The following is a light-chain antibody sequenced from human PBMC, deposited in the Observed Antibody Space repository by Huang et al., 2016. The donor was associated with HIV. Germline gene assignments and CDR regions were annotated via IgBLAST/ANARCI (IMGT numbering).Light chain of an antibody. Sequence: EIVLTQSPATLSLLPGERATLSCRASQSVSSYLACDQQKPGQAPRLLIYDASNRATGIPARFSGSGSGTDFTLTISSLEPEDFAVYYCQQRSNWPGITFGPGTKVDIK. CDR3: QQRSNWPGIT. V-gene: IGKV3-11*01. J-gene: IGKJ3*01. CDR2: DAS. CDR1: QSVSSY.